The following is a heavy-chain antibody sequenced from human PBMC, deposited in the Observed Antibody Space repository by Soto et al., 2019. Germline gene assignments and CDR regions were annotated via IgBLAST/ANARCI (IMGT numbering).Heavy chain of an antibody. Sequence: SETLSLTCTVSGGSISSYYWSWIRQPPGKGLEWIGYIYYSGSTNYNPSLKSRVTISVDTSKNQFSLKLSSVTAADTAVYYCARETGGSSWYRGLGYYYGMDVWGQGTTVTVSS. V-gene: IGHV4-59*01. CDR1: GGSISSYY. D-gene: IGHD6-13*01. CDR3: ARETGGSSWYRGLGYYYGMDV. CDR2: IYYSGST. J-gene: IGHJ6*02.